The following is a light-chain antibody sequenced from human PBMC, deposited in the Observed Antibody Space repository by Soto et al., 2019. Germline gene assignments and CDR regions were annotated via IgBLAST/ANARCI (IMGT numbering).Light chain of an antibody. CDR2: GAS. CDR3: QQRSNWPPT. CDR1: QSVSSSY. V-gene: IGKV3D-20*02. J-gene: IGKJ5*01. Sequence: EIVMTQSPATLSVSPGASATLSCRASQSVSSSYLAWYQQKPGQAPRLLIYGASSRATGIPDRFSGSGSGTDFTLTISSLEPEDFAVYYCQQRSNWPPTFGQGTRLEIK.